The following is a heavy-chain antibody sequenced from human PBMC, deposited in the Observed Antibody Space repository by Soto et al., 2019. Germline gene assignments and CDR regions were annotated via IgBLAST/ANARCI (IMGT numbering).Heavy chain of an antibody. V-gene: IGHV3-33*01. D-gene: IGHD2-15*01. CDR1: GFTFSSYG. CDR2: IWYDGSNK. J-gene: IGHJ4*02. Sequence: PAGSLRLSCAASGFTFSSYGMHWVRQAPGKGLEWVAVIWYDGSNKYYADSVKGRFTISRDNSKNTLYLQWDSLKASDTAMYYCARPDNNYVASWGQGALVTVSS. CDR3: ARPDNNYVAS.